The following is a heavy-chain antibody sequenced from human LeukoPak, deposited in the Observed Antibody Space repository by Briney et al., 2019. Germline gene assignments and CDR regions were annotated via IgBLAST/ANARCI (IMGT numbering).Heavy chain of an antibody. V-gene: IGHV3-23*01. Sequence: GGSLRLSCAASGFTFRNHAMNWVRQAPGKGLEWVSVIIGSGGKTHYADAVKGRFTISRDNSKNTLYLEMNSLRAEDTAVYYCAKDSYYDGTGSPDYWGQGTLVTVSS. CDR1: GFTFRNHA. CDR3: AKDSYYDGTGSPDY. CDR2: IIGSGGKT. J-gene: IGHJ4*02. D-gene: IGHD3-22*01.